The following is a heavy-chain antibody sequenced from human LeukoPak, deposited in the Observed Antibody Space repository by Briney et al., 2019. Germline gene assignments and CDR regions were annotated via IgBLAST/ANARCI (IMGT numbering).Heavy chain of an antibody. CDR3: ARLGATTYDY. Sequence: ASVKVSCKASGYTFSSYGISWVRQAPGLGLEWMGWISTYNGNTNYAQNLQGRVTMTTDTSTSTAYMELRSLRSDDTAVYYCARLGATTYDYWGQGTLVTVSS. CDR2: ISTYNGNT. V-gene: IGHV1-18*04. CDR1: GYTFSSYG. J-gene: IGHJ4*02. D-gene: IGHD1-26*01.